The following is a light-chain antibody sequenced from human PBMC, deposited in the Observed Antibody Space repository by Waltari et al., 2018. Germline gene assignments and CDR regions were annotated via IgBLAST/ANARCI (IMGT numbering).Light chain of an antibody. Sequence: LSPGERATLSCRASQSITSNYLAWYQQRPGQAPRLLIYDASTRATGIPDRFSGSGSGTDFTLTISRLEPEDFAVYYCQQCGRSLYTFGQGTTLEIK. CDR2: DAS. V-gene: IGKV3-20*01. CDR1: QSITSNY. J-gene: IGKJ2*01. CDR3: QQCGRSLYT.